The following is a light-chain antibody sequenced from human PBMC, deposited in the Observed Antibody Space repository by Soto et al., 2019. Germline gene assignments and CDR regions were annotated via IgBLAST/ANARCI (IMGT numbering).Light chain of an antibody. CDR1: TGAVTSGHY. CDR2: DTR. CDR3: FRAYGGGRPYV. V-gene: IGLV7-46*01. Sequence: QAVVTHEPSLTVSPGGTVTLPCDSSTGAVTSGHYPYWIQEKHGQAPGTLMYDTRTTHSCTPARVSGFLLGGKAALTLSDAQPEDEADYCCFRAYGGGRPYVFGTGT. J-gene: IGLJ1*01.